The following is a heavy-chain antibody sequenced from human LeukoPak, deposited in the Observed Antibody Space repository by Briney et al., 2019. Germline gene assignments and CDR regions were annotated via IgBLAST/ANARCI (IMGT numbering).Heavy chain of an antibody. CDR3: ARDQGGHSYGFFDY. CDR1: GGSISSYY. CDR2: IYYSGST. D-gene: IGHD5-18*01. J-gene: IGHJ4*02. Sequence: SETLSLTCSVSGGSISSYYWSWIRQPPGKGLEWIGYIYYSGSTNYNPSLKSRVTVSVDTSKNQFSPKLSSVIAADTAVYYCARDQGGHSYGFFDYWGQGTLVTVSS. V-gene: IGHV4-59*01.